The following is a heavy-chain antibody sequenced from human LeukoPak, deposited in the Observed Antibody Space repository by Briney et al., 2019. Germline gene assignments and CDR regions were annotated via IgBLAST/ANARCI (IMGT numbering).Heavy chain of an antibody. Sequence: GKSLKISCKGFGYSFTSYWIGWVRQTPGKGLEWMGIIYPDDSDTRYSPSFRGQVTISADKSISTAYLQWSSLKASDTAMYHCGRAIGRTSAWLESWGQGTLVTVSS. CDR3: GRAIGRTSAWLES. CDR2: IYPDDSDT. V-gene: IGHV5-51*01. J-gene: IGHJ4*02. CDR1: GYSFTSYW. D-gene: IGHD6-19*01.